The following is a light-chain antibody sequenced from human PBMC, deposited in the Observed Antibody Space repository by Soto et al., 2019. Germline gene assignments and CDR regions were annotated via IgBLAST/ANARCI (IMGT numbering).Light chain of an antibody. V-gene: IGLV2-14*01. CDR1: SSDVGGYNY. Sequence: QSALTQPASVSGSPGQSITISCTGTSSDVGGYNYVSWYQQHPGKAPKLMIYEVSNRPSGVSNRFSGSKSGNTASLTISGLQAEHAAHHYCSSYTSSSTLVFGRGTKLTVL. CDR2: EVS. CDR3: SSYTSSSTLV. J-gene: IGLJ2*01.